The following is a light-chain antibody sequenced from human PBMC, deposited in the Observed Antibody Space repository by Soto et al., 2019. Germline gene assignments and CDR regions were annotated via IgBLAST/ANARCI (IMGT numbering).Light chain of an antibody. J-gene: IGKJ4*01. CDR3: QQYNNWLT. CDR2: GAS. Sequence: EIVLTQSPATLSVSPGNRATLSCRASQSVNSDLAWYQQKPGQAPRLLIYGASTRATGIPARFSGSGSGTEFTLTISSLQSEDFAVYYCQQYNNWLTFGGGTKVDI. CDR1: QSVNSD. V-gene: IGKV3-15*01.